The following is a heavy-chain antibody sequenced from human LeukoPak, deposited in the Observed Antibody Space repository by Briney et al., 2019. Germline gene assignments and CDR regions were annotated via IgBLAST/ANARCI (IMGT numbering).Heavy chain of an antibody. V-gene: IGHV3-7*03. Sequence: GGSLRLSCAASGFTFTNYWMSWVRQAPGKGLEWVASIEKGGSEKDYVDSVKGRFTISRDNAKNSLYLQMNSLRAEDTALYYCARDHYRAVTASDYWGQGTLVTVSS. CDR3: ARDHYRAVTASDY. J-gene: IGHJ4*02. CDR1: GFTFTNYW. CDR2: IEKGGSEK. D-gene: IGHD4-11*01.